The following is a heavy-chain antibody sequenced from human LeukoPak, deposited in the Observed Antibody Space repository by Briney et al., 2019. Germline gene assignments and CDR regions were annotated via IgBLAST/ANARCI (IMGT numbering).Heavy chain of an antibody. D-gene: IGHD1-26*01. V-gene: IGHV4-34*01. CDR1: GESFNGYH. J-gene: IGHJ4*02. Sequence: PSETLSLTCAVFGESFNGYHWTWIRQPPGKGLEWIGEINHSGTTNYNPSLQSRVTISVGSSKNQFSLYVSSVTAADTAVYYCARRPRNSGSDDGPPGLDYWGRGTLVTVSS. CDR3: ARRPRNSGSDDGPPGLDY. CDR2: INHSGTT.